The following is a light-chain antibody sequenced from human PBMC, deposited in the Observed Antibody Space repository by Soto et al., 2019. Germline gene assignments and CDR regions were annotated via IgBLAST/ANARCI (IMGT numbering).Light chain of an antibody. CDR2: EES. CDR1: QAITNN. J-gene: IGKJ4*01. Sequence: DIHLTQSPYSLSASVGDRVTITCRASQAITNNLAWYQQKPGNPPRLLIYEESTLHSGVPSRFSGRKVGTQFILTIDSLQPEDFATYYCQQVKSYPRTFGGGTKVEIK. V-gene: IGKV1-9*01. CDR3: QQVKSYPRT.